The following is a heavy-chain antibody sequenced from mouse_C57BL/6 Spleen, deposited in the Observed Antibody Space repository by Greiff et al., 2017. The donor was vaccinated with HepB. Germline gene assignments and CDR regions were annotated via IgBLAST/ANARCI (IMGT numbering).Heavy chain of an antibody. Sequence: VKLQESGAELVKPGASVKISCKASGYAFSSYWMNWVKQRPGKGLEWIGQIYPGDGDTNYNGKFKGKATLTADKSSSTAYMQLSSLTSEDSAVYFCAREGQLRLRYFDYWGQGTTLTVSS. CDR1: GYAFSSYW. V-gene: IGHV1-80*01. J-gene: IGHJ2*01. CDR3: AREGQLRLRYFDY. CDR2: IYPGDGDT. D-gene: IGHD3-2*02.